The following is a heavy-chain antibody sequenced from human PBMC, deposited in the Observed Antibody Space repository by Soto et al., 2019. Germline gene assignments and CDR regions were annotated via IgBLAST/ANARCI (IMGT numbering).Heavy chain of an antibody. CDR2: ISVSSTYA. D-gene: IGHD3-10*01. V-gene: IGHV3-11*05. J-gene: IGHJ4*02. CDR3: ARGVRYYSSEKPANFDY. Sequence: GGSLILSCAASGFTFSSYAMSWIRQAPGKGLECVAYISVSSTYANYADSVEGRFTISRDNAENPLFLQMNSLRADDTAVYYCARGVRYYSSEKPANFDYWGQGALVTVSS. CDR1: GFTFSSYA.